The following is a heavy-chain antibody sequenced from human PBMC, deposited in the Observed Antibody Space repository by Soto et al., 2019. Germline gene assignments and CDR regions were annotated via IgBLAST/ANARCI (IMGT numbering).Heavy chain of an antibody. CDR3: ARDHRYYYYYMDV. D-gene: IGHD3-16*02. Sequence: GSLRLSCAASGFTFSSYGMHWVRQAPGKGLEWVAVIWYDGSNKYYADSVKGRFTISRDNSKNTLYLQMNSLRAEDTAVYYCARDHRYYYYYMDVWGKGTTVTVSS. CDR1: GFTFSSYG. CDR2: IWYDGSNK. J-gene: IGHJ6*03. V-gene: IGHV3-33*01.